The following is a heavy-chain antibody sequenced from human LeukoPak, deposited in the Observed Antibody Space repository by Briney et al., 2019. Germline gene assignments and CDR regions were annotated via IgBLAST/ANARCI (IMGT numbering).Heavy chain of an antibody. CDR2: INHSGST. CDR3: ARGASGSYL. J-gene: IGHJ4*02. D-gene: IGHD1-26*01. CDR1: GGSFSGYY. Sequence: PSETLSLTCAVYGGSFSGYYWSWIRQPPGKGLEWIGEINHSGSTNYNPSLKSRVTISVDTSKSQFSLKLSSVTAADTAVYYCARGASGSYLWGQGTLVTVSS. V-gene: IGHV4-34*01.